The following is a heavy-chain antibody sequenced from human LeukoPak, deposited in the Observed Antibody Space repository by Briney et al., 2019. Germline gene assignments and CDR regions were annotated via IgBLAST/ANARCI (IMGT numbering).Heavy chain of an antibody. CDR1: GFTFSSYS. Sequence: GGSLRLSCAASGFTFSSYSMNWVRQAPGKGLEWVSSISSSSSYIYYADSVKGRFTISRDNAKNSLYLQMNSLRAEDTAVYYRARGKWRRARGPFDYWGQGTLVPVPS. J-gene: IGHJ4*02. V-gene: IGHV3-21*01. D-gene: IGHD5-12*01. CDR3: ARGKWRRARGPFDY. CDR2: ISSSSSYI.